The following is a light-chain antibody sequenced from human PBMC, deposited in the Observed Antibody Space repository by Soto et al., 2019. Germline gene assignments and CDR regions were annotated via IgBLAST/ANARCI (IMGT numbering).Light chain of an antibody. J-gene: IGKJ4*01. CDR1: QGISNY. V-gene: IGKV1-27*01. CDR3: QKYNSAPP. CDR2: AAS. Sequence: DIQMTQSPSSLSASVGDRVTITCRASQGISNYLAWYQQKPGKVPKLLIYAASTLPSGVPSRFSGSGSGPDFPPTISSLQPEDVATYYCQKYNSAPPFGGGTKVEIK.